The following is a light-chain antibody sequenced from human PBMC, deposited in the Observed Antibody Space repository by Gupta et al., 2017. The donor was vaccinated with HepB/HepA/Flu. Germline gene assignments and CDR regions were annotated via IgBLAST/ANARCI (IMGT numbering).Light chain of an antibody. CDR2: SNN. CDR3: AAGDDSRNGWV. CDR1: SAKIGSNN. Sequence: QSVLTPPPSASRTPGQKVTISCSGSSAKIGSNNVNWYQQLPGTTPKLLIYSNNKRRSGVPDRFSGAKSGTSASIAISGLQAEDEADYYCAAGDDSRNGWVFGGGTKLTVL. J-gene: IGLJ3*02. V-gene: IGLV1-44*01.